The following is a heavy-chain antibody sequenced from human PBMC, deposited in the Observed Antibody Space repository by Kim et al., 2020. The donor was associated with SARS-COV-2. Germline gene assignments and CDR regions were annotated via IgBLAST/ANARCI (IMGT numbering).Heavy chain of an antibody. D-gene: IGHD6-13*01. Sequence: AHSVMARITISRANSQNTLYLQMNSLRAEDTAVYYCAKDPPNGYSDAFDIWGQGTMVTVSS. J-gene: IGHJ3*02. V-gene: IGHV3-33*06. CDR3: AKDPPNGYSDAFDI.